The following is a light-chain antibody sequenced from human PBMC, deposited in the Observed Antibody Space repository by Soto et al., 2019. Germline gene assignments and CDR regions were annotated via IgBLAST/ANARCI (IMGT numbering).Light chain of an antibody. J-gene: IGKJ2*01. V-gene: IGKV2-30*02. CDR2: KIS. CDR3: MQTAHWPYT. CDR1: QGLVHSSGNTY. Sequence: DAVLTQSPLSLPVTLGQPASISCRSSQGLVHSSGNTYLNWFHQRPGQSPRRLIYKISSRDSGVPDRFSGSGSGTHFTLEISRVEAEDVGVYYCMQTAHWPYTFGQGTKLEIK.